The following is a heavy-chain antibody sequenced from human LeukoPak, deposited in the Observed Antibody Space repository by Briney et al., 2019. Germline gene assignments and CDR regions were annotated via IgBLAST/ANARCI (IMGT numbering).Heavy chain of an antibody. V-gene: IGHV4-4*09. J-gene: IGHJ4*02. D-gene: IGHD1-1*01. Sequence: SETLSLACTVSGGSISSFYWSWIRQPPGKGLEWIGYIYTSGSTNYNPSLKSRVTISVDTSKNQFSLKLSSVTAADTAVYYCARRSTGKPYFDYWGQGTLVTVSS. CDR1: GGSISSFY. CDR3: ARRSTGKPYFDY. CDR2: IYTSGST.